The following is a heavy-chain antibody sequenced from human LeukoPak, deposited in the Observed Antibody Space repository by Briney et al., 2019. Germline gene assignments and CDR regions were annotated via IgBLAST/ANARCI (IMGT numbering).Heavy chain of an antibody. D-gene: IGHD1-14*01. CDR3: ARGFEPLDDIDLAG. Sequence: GGSLRLSCAASGFTVINNDMTWVRQAPGKGLEWVSVLYSDGNTKYADSVQGRFTISRDNSKNTLYLEMNSLSPEDTAVYYCARGFEPLDDIDLAGWGQGALVSAAS. CDR2: LYSDGNT. J-gene: IGHJ1*01. CDR1: GFTVINND. V-gene: IGHV3-53*03.